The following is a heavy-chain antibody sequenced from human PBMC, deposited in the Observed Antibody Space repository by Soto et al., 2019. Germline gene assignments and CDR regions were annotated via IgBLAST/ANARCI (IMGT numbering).Heavy chain of an antibody. Sequence: QVQLQESGPGLEKASETLSLTCTVSGCSMSGYYWSWIRQPPGKGLEWFGFIYDSGTTNYNPSLKSRGTISIDTSKNQFSLKLTSVTAADTAVYYCARVSHIVVVPAVRGAFDIWGQGTMITVPS. CDR2: IYDSGTT. CDR3: ARVSHIVVVPAVRGAFDI. CDR1: GCSMSGYY. J-gene: IGHJ3*02. D-gene: IGHD2-21*02. V-gene: IGHV4-59*01.